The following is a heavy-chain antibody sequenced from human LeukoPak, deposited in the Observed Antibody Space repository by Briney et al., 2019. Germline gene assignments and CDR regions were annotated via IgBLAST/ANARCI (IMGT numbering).Heavy chain of an antibody. CDR1: GYTFTSYG. V-gene: IGHV1-18*01. CDR3: ARDTSDYYDSSGYYLV. Sequence: ASVKVSCKASGYTFTSYGISWVRQAPGQGLEWMGWISAYNGNTNYAQKLQGRVTMTTDTSTSTAYMELRSLRSDDTAVYYCARDTSDYYDSSGYYLVWGQGTLVTVSS. J-gene: IGHJ4*02. CDR2: ISAYNGNT. D-gene: IGHD3-22*01.